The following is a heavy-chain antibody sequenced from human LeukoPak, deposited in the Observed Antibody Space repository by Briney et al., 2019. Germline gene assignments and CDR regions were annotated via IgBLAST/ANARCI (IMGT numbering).Heavy chain of an antibody. D-gene: IGHD5-12*01. J-gene: IGHJ4*02. CDR1: GFSLSSHGVG. V-gene: IGHV2-5*02. Sequence: SGPTLVKPTQTLTLTCTFSGFSLSSHGVGVGWIRQPPGQSLEWLALIYWDDDKRYSPSLKSRLTIAKDTSKNQVVLTMTNVDPVDTATYYCAHSISGYGLFDYWGPGTLVTVSS. CDR2: IYWDDDK. CDR3: AHSISGYGLFDY.